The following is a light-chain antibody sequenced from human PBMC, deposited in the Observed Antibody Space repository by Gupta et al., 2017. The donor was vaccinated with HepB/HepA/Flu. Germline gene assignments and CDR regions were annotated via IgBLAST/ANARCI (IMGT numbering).Light chain of an antibody. CDR3: CSYAGSYTDWV. CDR2: DVS. CDR1: SSDVGGYNY. J-gene: IGLJ3*02. V-gene: IGLV2-11*01. Sequence: QSALPHPRSVSGSPGQSVTISCTGTSSDVGGYNYVSWYQQHPGKAPKLMIYDVSKRPSGVPDRVSVSKSGNTASLTISGLQAEDEADYYCCSYAGSYTDWVFGGGTKLTVI.